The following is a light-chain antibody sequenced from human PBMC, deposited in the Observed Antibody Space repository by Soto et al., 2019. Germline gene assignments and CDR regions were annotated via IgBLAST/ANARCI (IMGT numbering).Light chain of an antibody. CDR2: DVS. J-gene: IGLJ3*02. CDR1: SSDVGAFTY. V-gene: IGLV2-14*01. CDR3: SSYTSSSTWV. Sequence: QSALTRPASVSGSPGQSITIACTGASSDVGAFTYVSWYEQLPGKTPKVIIYDVSDRPSGVSNRFSGSKSGNTASLTISGLQAEDEADYYCSSYTSSSTWVFGGGTKVTVL.